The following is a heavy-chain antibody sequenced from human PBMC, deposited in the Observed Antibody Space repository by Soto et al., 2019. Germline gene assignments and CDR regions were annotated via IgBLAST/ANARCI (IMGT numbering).Heavy chain of an antibody. CDR1: GGSISSYY. V-gene: IGHV4-4*07. D-gene: IGHD3-3*01. CDR2: IYTSGST. Sequence: PSETLSLTCTVSGGSISSYYWSWIRQPAGKGLEWIGRIYTSGSTNYNPSLKSRVTMSVDTSKNQFSLKLSSVTAADTAVYYCARGRYDFWSGTLRHYFDYWGQGTLVTVSS. J-gene: IGHJ4*02. CDR3: ARGRYDFWSGTLRHYFDY.